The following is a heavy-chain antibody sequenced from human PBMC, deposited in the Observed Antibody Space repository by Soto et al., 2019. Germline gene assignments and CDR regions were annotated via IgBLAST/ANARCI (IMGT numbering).Heavy chain of an antibody. V-gene: IGHV3-73*02. CDR2: IRSRANNFAT. J-gene: IGHJ6*02. CDR1: GFIFSGSA. Sequence: EVQLVESGGGLVQPGGSLKLSCAASGFIFSGSAIHWVRQASGKGLEWVGRIRSRANNFATSSAASVKGRFTFSRDDSKNTAYLQMNTLKPEDTAVYYCAKDLGPLRLLNYYFYGLDVWGQGTSVTVSS. CDR3: AKDLGPLRLLNYYFYGLDV. D-gene: IGHD2-15*01.